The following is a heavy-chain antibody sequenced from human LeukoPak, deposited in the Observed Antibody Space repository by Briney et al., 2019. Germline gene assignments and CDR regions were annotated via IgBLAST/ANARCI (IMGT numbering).Heavy chain of an antibody. CDR3: ATDSSLYSSSWTDLDY. D-gene: IGHD6-13*01. CDR1: GYTLTELS. V-gene: IGHV1-24*01. CDR2: FDPEDGET. J-gene: IGHJ4*02. Sequence: GASVKVSCKVSGYTLTELSMHWVRQAPGKGLEWMGGFDPEDGETIYAQKFQGRVTVTEDTSTDTAYMELSSLRSEDTAVYYCATDSSLYSSSWTDLDYWGQGTLVTVSS.